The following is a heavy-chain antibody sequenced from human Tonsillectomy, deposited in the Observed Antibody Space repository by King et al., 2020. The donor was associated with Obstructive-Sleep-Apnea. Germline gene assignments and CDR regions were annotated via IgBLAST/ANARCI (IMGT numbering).Heavy chain of an antibody. CDR2: ISWNSGSI. CDR1: GFIFDEYA. Sequence: VQLVESGRGLVQPGRSLRLSCAASGFIFDEYAMHWVRQAPGKGLEWVSGISWNSGSIGYADSVRGRFTISRDNAKNSLYLQMNSLRPEDTALYYCAKDPSDYYYGMDVWGQGTTVTVSS. V-gene: IGHV3-9*01. J-gene: IGHJ6*02. CDR3: AKDPSDYYYGMDV. D-gene: IGHD3-10*01.